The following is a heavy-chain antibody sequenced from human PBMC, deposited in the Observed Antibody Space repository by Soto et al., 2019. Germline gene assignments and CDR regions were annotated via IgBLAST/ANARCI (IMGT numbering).Heavy chain of an antibody. CDR2: TYYRSKWYY. J-gene: IGHJ4*02. CDR3: VSVIGSSWLYS. D-gene: IGHD6-13*01. Sequence: SKTLSLTCAISGDSVSSYSSTWNWIRQSPSRGLEWLGRTYYRSKWYYDYAVSVKSRITINPDTSNNQLSLHLHSVTPDDTAVYLGVSVIGSSWLYSRGQXPLVPVS. CDR1: GDSVSSYSST. V-gene: IGHV6-1*01.